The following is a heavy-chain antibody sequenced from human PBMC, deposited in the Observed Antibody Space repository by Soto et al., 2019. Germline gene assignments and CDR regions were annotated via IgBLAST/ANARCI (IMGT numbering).Heavy chain of an antibody. V-gene: IGHV1-2*02. CDR3: ARDAAGYYDYIWGSYRYLFDY. J-gene: IGHJ4*02. CDR2: INPNSGGT. D-gene: IGHD3-16*02. Sequence: ASVKVSCKASGYTFTGYYMHWVRQAPGQGLEGMGWINPNSGGTNYAQKFQGRVTMTRDTSISTAYMELSRLRSDDTAVYYCARDAAGYYDYIWGSYRYLFDYWGQGTLVTVSS. CDR1: GYTFTGYY.